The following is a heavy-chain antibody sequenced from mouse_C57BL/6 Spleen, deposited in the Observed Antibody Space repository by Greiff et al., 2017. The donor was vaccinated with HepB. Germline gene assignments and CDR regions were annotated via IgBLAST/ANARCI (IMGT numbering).Heavy chain of an antibody. V-gene: IGHV5-4*01. CDR1: GFTFSSYA. Sequence: EVKVVESGGGLVKPGGSLKLSCAASGFTFSSYAMSWVRQTPEKRLEWVATISDGGSYTYYPDNVKGRFTISRDNAKNNRYLQMSHLKSEDTAMYYGARDLELGDWYFDVWGTGTTVTVSS. CDR2: ISDGGSYT. J-gene: IGHJ1*03. D-gene: IGHD4-1*01. CDR3: ARDLELGDWYFDV.